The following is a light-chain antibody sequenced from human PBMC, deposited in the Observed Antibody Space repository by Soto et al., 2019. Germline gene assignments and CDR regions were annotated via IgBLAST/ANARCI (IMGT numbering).Light chain of an antibody. Sequence: DIQMTQSPSTLAASIGDRVTITCRASQSISSWLAWYQQKPGKAPKLLIYDASKLESGVPSRFSGSGSGTEFSLAISSLQPDDFANYFCQQYDSYYLTFCQGTKVEIK. CDR1: QSISSW. V-gene: IGKV1-5*01. J-gene: IGKJ1*01. CDR3: QQYDSYYLT. CDR2: DAS.